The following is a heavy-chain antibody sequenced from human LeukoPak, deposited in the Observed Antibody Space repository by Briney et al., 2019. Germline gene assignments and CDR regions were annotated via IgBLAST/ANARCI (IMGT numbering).Heavy chain of an antibody. CDR2: ISGSGGST. CDR3: AKAFTMVRGSYGMDV. Sequence: PGGSLRLSCAASGFPFSSHWLSWVRQAPGKGLEWVSAISGSGGSTYYADSVKGRFTISRDNSKNTLYLQMNSLRAEDTAVYYCAKAFTMVRGSYGMDVWGQGTTVTVSS. D-gene: IGHD3-10*01. V-gene: IGHV3-23*01. CDR1: GFPFSSHW. J-gene: IGHJ6*02.